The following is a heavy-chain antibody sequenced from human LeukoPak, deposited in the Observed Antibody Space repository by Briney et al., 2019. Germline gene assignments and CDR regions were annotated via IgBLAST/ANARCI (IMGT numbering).Heavy chain of an antibody. Sequence: ASVKVSCKASGYTFTSYDINWVRQATGQGLEWMGWMNPNSGGTNYAQKFQGWVTMTRDTSISTAYMELSRLRSDDTAVYYCARDSTNSGSYPLDYWGQGTLVTVSS. CDR3: ARDSTNSGSYPLDY. D-gene: IGHD1-26*01. V-gene: IGHV1-2*04. CDR1: GYTFTSYD. J-gene: IGHJ4*02. CDR2: MNPNSGGT.